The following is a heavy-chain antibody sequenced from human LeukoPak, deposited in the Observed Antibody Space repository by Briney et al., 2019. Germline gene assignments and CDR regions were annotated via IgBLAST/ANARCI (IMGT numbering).Heavy chain of an antibody. CDR1: GFTFSSYG. J-gene: IGHJ4*02. V-gene: IGHV3-48*04. D-gene: IGHD3-22*01. CDR2: ISSSGSTI. Sequence: GGSLRLSCAASGFTFSSYGISWVRQAPGKGLEWVSYISSSGSTIYYADSVKGRFTISRDNAKNSLYLQMNSLRAEDTALYHCARDFFDSSGYYYADYWGQGTLVTVSS. CDR3: ARDFFDSSGYYYADY.